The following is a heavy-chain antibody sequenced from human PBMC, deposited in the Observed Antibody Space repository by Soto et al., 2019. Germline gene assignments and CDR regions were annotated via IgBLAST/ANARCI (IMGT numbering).Heavy chain of an antibody. J-gene: IGHJ3*02. CDR3: ARYAGYSSGWYDLAFDI. CDR2: ISAYNGNT. D-gene: IGHD6-19*01. Sequence: ASVKVSCKTSGYTVPNSAIHWVRQAPGQRLEWMGWISAYNGNTNYAQKLQGRVTMTTDTSTSTAYMELRSLRSDDTAVYYCARYAGYSSGWYDLAFDIWG. CDR1: GYTVPNSA. V-gene: IGHV1-18*01.